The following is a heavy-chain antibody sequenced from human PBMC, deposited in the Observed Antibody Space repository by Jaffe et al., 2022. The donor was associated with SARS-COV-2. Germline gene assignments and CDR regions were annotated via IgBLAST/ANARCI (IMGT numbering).Heavy chain of an antibody. J-gene: IGHJ5*01. CDR2: ISKDGSVT. V-gene: IGHV3-74*03. CDR3: TKGSDA. CDR1: GFVFSSYS. Sequence: EVQLVESGGGLVQPGGSLRLSCAASGFVFSSYSMYWVRQAPGKGLVWVAHISKDGSVTEYADSVKGRFTISRDNAKNTLFLQLNSLRVEDMAVYYCTKGSDAWGQGTLVTVSS.